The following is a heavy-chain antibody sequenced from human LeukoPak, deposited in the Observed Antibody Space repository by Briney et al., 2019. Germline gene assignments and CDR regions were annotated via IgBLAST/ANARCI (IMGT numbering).Heavy chain of an antibody. CDR1: GYTLTELS. J-gene: IGHJ4*02. V-gene: IGHV1-24*01. CDR3: ATGGYYGSGIYYLGY. D-gene: IGHD3-10*01. Sequence: ASVKVSCKVSGYTLTELSMHWVRQAPGKGLEWMGGFDPEDGETIYAQKFQGRVTMTEDTSTDTAYMELSSLRSEDTAVYYCATGGYYGSGIYYLGYWGQGTLVSVSS. CDR2: FDPEDGET.